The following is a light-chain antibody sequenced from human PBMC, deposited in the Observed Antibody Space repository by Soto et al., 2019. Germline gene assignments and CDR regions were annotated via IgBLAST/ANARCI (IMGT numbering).Light chain of an antibody. Sequence: EIVLTQSPGTLSLSPGERATLSCRASQSLNSNYLAWYQQKPGQAPRLLIYRTSSRATGIPDRFSGSGSETDFTLTISRLEPEDFAVYYCQQYGSSGTFGQGTKVDIK. J-gene: IGKJ1*01. V-gene: IGKV3-20*01. CDR1: QSLNSNY. CDR3: QQYGSSGT. CDR2: RTS.